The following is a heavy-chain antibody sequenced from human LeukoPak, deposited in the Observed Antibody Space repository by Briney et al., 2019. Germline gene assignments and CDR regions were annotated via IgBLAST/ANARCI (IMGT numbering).Heavy chain of an antibody. CDR1: GGSISGSSYY. V-gene: IGHV4-39*02. D-gene: IGHD2-8*01. Sequence: SETLSLICTVSGGSISGSSYYWGWIRQPPGKGLEWIGNVYYSGSTYYNPSLKSRVTISVDTSKNQFSLKLSSVTAADTAVYYCAREGCLGYCTNGVLDAFDIWGQGTMVTVSS. CDR3: AREGCLGYCTNGVLDAFDI. CDR2: VYYSGST. J-gene: IGHJ3*02.